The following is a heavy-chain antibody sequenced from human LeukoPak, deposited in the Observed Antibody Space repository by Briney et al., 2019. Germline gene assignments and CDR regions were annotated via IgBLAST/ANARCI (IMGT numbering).Heavy chain of an antibody. D-gene: IGHD2-15*01. CDR3: ARDLCSGGSCYPNWFDP. Sequence: GASVKVSCKASGYTFTSYGISWVRQAPGQGLEWMGWISAYNGNTNYAQKLQGRVTMTTDTSTSTAYMELRSLRSDDTAVYYCARDLCSGGSCYPNWFDPWGQGTLVTVSS. CDR1: GYTFTSYG. CDR2: ISAYNGNT. J-gene: IGHJ5*02. V-gene: IGHV1-18*01.